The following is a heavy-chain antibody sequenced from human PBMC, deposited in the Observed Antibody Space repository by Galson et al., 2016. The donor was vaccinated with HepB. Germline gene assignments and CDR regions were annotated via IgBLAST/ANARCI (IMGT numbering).Heavy chain of an antibody. V-gene: IGHV4-61*01. CDR2: IYYSGIT. Sequence: LSLTCTVSGGSVSSGSYYWSWIRRPPGKGLKWIAYIYYSGITYYNSSLKSRVTISVDTSKNQFSLKLSSVTAADTAVYYCARAPIVGSRTRFDPWGQGTQVIVSS. CDR1: GGSVSSGSYY. J-gene: IGHJ5*02. CDR3: ARAPIVGSRTRFDP. D-gene: IGHD1-26*01.